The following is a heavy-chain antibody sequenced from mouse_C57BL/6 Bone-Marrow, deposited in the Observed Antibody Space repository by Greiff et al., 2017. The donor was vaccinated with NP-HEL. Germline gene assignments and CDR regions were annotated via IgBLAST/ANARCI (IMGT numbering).Heavy chain of an antibody. CDR3: TPTVAPYYYAMDY. CDR2: IYPGNSDT. V-gene: IGHV1-5*01. CDR1: GYTFTSYW. Sequence: EVQLQQSGTVLARPGASVKMSCKTSGYTFTSYWMHWVKQRPGQGLEWIGAIYPGNSDTSYNQKFKGKAKLTAVTSASTAYMELSSLTNEDSAVYYCTPTVAPYYYAMDYWGQGTSVTVSS. J-gene: IGHJ4*01. D-gene: IGHD1-1*01.